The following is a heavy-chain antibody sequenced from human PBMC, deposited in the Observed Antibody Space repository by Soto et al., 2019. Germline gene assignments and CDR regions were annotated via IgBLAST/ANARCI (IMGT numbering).Heavy chain of an antibody. CDR2: IYYSGST. J-gene: IGHJ4*02. V-gene: IGHV4-59*08. Sequence: PSETLSLTCTVSGGSISSYYWSWIRQPPGKGLEWVGCIYYSGSTNYNPSLESRVTISVDTSKNQFSLKLRSVTAADTAVFYCAGLYPYESSGYHLNFWGQGTLVTVSS. CDR1: GGSISSYY. CDR3: AGLYPYESSGYHLNF. D-gene: IGHD3-22*01.